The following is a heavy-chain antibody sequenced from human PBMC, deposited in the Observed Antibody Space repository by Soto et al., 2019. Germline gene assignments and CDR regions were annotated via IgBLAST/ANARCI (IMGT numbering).Heavy chain of an antibody. D-gene: IGHD1-7*01. V-gene: IGHV3-33*01. J-gene: IGHJ6*02. CDR3: ARALTGTTNDYYYGMDV. CDR1: GFTFNSHC. CDR2: IWYDGSNK. Sequence: GSLRIPCAAAGFTFNSHCMEWGRPGPGKGLEWVAVIWYDGSNKYYADSVKGRFTISRDNSKNTLYLQMNSLRAEDTAVYYCARALTGTTNDYYYGMDVWGQGTTVTVSS.